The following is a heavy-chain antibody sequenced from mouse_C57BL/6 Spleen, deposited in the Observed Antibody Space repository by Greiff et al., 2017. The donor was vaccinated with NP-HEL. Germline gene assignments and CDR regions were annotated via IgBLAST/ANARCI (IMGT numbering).Heavy chain of an antibody. CDR2: ISSGGSYT. V-gene: IGHV5-6*01. CDR3: ARQDYYGSSYETY. J-gene: IGHJ3*01. Sequence: EVKLVESGGDLVKPGGSLKLSCAASGFTFSSYGMSWVRQTPDKRLEWVATISSGGSYTYYPDSVKGRFTISRDNAKNTLYLQMSSLKSEDTAMYYCARQDYYGSSYETYWGQGTLVTVSA. CDR1: GFTFSSYG. D-gene: IGHD1-1*01.